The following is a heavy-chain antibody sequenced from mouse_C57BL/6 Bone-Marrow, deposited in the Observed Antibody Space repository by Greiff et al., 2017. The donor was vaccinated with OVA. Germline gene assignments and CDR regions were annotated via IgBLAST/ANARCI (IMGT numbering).Heavy chain of an antibody. V-gene: IGHV1-19*01. Sequence: EVQLQQSGPVLVKPGASVKMSCKASGYTFTDYYMNWVKQSHGKSLEWIGVINPYNGGTSYNQKFKGKATLTVDKSSSTAYMELNSLTSEDSAVYYCYYYGSSYRFAYWGQGTLVTVSA. CDR3: YYYGSSYRFAY. J-gene: IGHJ3*01. CDR1: GYTFTDYY. D-gene: IGHD1-1*01. CDR2: INPYNGGT.